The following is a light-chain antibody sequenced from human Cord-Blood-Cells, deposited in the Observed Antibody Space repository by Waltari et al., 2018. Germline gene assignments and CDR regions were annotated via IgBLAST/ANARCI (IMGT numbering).Light chain of an antibody. J-gene: IGLJ3*02. V-gene: IGLV1-47*01. CDR3: AAWDDSLSGWV. Sequence: QSVLTQPPSASGTPGQRVTISCSGSSSNIGSNYVYWYQQLPGTAPKLLIYRNNPRPSGVPDRVSVAKSGASASLAISGLRSEDEADYYCAAWDDSLSGWVFGGGTKLTVL. CDR2: RNN. CDR1: SSNIGSNY.